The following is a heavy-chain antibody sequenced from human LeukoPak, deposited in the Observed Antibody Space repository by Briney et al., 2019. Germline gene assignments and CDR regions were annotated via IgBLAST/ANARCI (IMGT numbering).Heavy chain of an antibody. V-gene: IGHV4-34*01. J-gene: IGHJ5*02. CDR3: ARGIVRNGFDP. CDR1: GGSFSGYY. D-gene: IGHD2-8*01. CDR2: IKHSGST. Sequence: PSETLSLTWAVYGGSFSGYYWSWIRQPPGKGLEWIGEIKHSGSTNYNPSLKSRVTISVDTSKNQFPLKLSSVTAADTAVYYCARGIVRNGFDPWGQGTLVTVSS.